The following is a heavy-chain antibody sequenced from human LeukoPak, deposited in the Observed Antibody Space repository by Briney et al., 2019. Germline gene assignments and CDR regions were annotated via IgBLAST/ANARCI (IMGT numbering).Heavy chain of an antibody. J-gene: IGHJ4*02. V-gene: IGHV3-13*01. CDR3: AKDGPYGSGSKSFDY. CDR1: GFTFIDYD. Sequence: GRSLRLSCAASGFTFIDYDMHWVRQVIGKGLEWVSAIGIRGDTHYSGSVKGRFTISRENAESSLYLQMNSLRAEDTAVYYCAKDGPYGSGSKSFDYWGQGTLVTVSS. D-gene: IGHD3-10*01. CDR2: IGIRGDT.